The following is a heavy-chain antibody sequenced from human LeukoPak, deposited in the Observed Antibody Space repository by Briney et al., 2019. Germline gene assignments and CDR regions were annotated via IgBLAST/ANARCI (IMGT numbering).Heavy chain of an antibody. CDR2: IYYSGST. V-gene: IGHV4-30-4*08. CDR1: GGSISSYY. D-gene: IGHD3-22*01. J-gene: IGHJ6*02. CDR3: ARGYYYDSSGYRGLPYYYYYGMDV. Sequence: SETLSLTCTVSGGSISSYYWSWIRQPPGKGLEWIGYIYYSGSTYYNPSLKSRVTISVDTSKNQFSLKLSSVTAADTAVYYCARGYYYDSSGYRGLPYYYYYGMDVWGQGTTVTVSS.